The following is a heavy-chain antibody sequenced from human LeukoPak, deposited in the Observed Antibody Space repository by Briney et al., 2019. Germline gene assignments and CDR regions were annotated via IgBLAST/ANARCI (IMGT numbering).Heavy chain of an antibody. Sequence: GSLRLSCAASGFTFSSYGMSGVRQAPGKGLEWIGEINHSGSTNYNPSLKSRVTISVDTSKNQFSLKLSSVTAADTAVYYCARHRRGITMVRGVIFDYWGQGALVTVSS. D-gene: IGHD3-10*01. CDR2: INHSGST. J-gene: IGHJ4*02. V-gene: IGHV4-34*01. CDR1: GFTFSSYG. CDR3: ARHRRGITMVRGVIFDY.